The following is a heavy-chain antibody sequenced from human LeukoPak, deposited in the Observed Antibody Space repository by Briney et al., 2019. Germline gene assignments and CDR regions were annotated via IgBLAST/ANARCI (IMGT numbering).Heavy chain of an antibody. CDR1: GFTFTTYS. V-gene: IGHV3-48*04. J-gene: IGHJ4*02. Sequence: GGSLRVSCAASGFTFTTYSLNWVRQAQGKGLEWVSYISSSSSTIYYADSVTGRFTISRDNAKNSLYLQMNSLRAEDTAVYYCARGRDLFDFWGQGTLVTVSS. CDR2: ISSSSSTI. CDR3: ARGRDLFDF.